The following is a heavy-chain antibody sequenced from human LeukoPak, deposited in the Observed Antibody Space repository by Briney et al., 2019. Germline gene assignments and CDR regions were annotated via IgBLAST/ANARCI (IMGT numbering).Heavy chain of an antibody. D-gene: IGHD2-21*02. Sequence: GGSLRLSCAASGFTFSSFGVHWVRQAPGKGLEWVSSISGGGGSTYYADSVKGRFTISRDNSKITLYLQMNSLRAEDTAVYYCAKDIVVVTSGANAFDIWGQGTMVTVSS. J-gene: IGHJ3*02. CDR3: AKDIVVVTSGANAFDI. CDR1: GFTFSSFG. V-gene: IGHV3-23*01. CDR2: ISGGGGST.